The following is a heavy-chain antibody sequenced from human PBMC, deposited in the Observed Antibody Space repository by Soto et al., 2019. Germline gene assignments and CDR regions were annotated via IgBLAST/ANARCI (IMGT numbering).Heavy chain of an antibody. V-gene: IGHV1-18*01. D-gene: IGHD2-2*01. Sequence: ASVTVSCKASGYTFTSYGIIWVRQAPGQGLEWMGWISAYNGNTNYAQKLQGRVTMTTDTSTSTAYMELRSLRSDDTAVYYCARDRAPYCSSTSCARSGVYNWFDPWGQGTLVTVSS. CDR2: ISAYNGNT. J-gene: IGHJ5*02. CDR3: ARDRAPYCSSTSCARSGVYNWFDP. CDR1: GYTFTSYG.